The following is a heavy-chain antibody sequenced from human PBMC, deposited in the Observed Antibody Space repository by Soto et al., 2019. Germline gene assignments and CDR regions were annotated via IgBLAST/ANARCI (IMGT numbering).Heavy chain of an antibody. CDR3: AGRWAARGPFDY. CDR2: ISAYNGNT. V-gene: IGHV1-18*01. D-gene: IGHD6-13*01. J-gene: IGHJ4*02. CDR1: GYTFTSYG. Sequence: RASVKVSCKASGYTFTSYGISWVRQAPGQGLEWMGWISAYNGNTNYAQKLQGRVTMTTDTSTSTAYMELRSLRSDDTAVYYCAGRWAARGPFDYWGQGTLDPVSS.